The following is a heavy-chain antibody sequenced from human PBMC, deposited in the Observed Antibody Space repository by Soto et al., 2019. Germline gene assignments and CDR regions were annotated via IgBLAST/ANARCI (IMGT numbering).Heavy chain of an antibody. Sequence: ASVKVSCKVSGYTLTELSMHWVRQAPGKGLEWMGGFDPEDGETIYAQKFQGRVTMTEDTSTDTAYMERSSLRSEDTAVYYGAGGGSGSYPTVGYYYYYMDVWGKGTTVTVSS. D-gene: IGHD3-10*01. V-gene: IGHV1-24*01. J-gene: IGHJ6*03. CDR1: GYTLTELS. CDR2: FDPEDGET. CDR3: AGGGSGSYPTVGYYYYYMDV.